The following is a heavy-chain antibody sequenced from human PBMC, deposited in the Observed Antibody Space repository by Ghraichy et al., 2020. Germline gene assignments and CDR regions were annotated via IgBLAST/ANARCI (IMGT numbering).Heavy chain of an antibody. CDR3: ARDSPHYNILTGYENGMDV. CDR2: ISGSSRSI. CDR1: GFTFGSYS. Sequence: GESLNISCAASGFTFGSYSFNWVRQAPGKGLEWISYISGSSRSIFYADSVKGRFTISRDNAKNSLYLQMNSLRDEDTAVYYCARDSPHYNILTGYENGMDVWGQGTTVTVSS. D-gene: IGHD3-9*01. J-gene: IGHJ6*02. V-gene: IGHV3-48*02.